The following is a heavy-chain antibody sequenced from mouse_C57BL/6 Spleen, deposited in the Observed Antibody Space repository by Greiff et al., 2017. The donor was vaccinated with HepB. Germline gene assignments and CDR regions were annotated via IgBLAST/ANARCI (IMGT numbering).Heavy chain of an antibody. CDR2: IDPSDSYT. CDR1: GYTFPSYW. CDR3: ARYGSSYPYAMDY. V-gene: IGHV1-69*01. D-gene: IGHD1-1*01. Sequence: VQLQQPGAELVMPGASVKLSCKASGYTFPSYWMHWVKQRPGQGLELIGEIDPSDSYTNYNQKFKGKSTLTVDKSSSTAYMQLSSLTSEDSAVYYCARYGSSYPYAMDYWGQGTSVTVSS. J-gene: IGHJ4*01.